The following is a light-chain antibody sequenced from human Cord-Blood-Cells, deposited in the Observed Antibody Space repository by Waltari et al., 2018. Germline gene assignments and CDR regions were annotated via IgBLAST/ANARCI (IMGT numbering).Light chain of an antibody. CDR2: KVS. J-gene: IGKJ4*01. CDR3: MQGTHWPLT. V-gene: IGKV2-30*01. CDR1: HRILYSDGNTY. Sequence: VVITQSALSLPVSLGRPAAISFRSSHRILYSDGNTYLNWFQQRPGQAPRRLIYKVSNRASGVPDRFSGSVSGTDFTLKISRVEAEDVGVYYCMQGTHWPLTFGGGTKVEIK.